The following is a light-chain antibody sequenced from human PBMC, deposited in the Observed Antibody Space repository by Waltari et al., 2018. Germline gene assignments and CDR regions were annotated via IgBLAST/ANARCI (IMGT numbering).Light chain of an antibody. CDR3: CSYAGRTTWV. V-gene: IGLV2-23*02. CDR1: SSDVGNYNL. CDR2: AVS. J-gene: IGLJ3*02. Sequence: QSALTQPASVSGSPGQSITISCTGTSSDVGNYNLVSWYQQHPGRAPKLIIYAVSERPSGVSTPFSGSKSANTASLTVSGLQAEDEADYYCCSYAGRTTWVFGGGTNLTVL.